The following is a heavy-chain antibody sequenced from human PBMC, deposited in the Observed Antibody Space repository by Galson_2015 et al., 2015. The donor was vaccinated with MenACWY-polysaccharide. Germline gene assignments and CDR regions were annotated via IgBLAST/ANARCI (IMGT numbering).Heavy chain of an antibody. CDR2: IYPGSSET. CDR1: GYSFTTYW. V-gene: IGHV5-51*03. CDR3: ARGIGYSTTWFDY. J-gene: IGHJ4*02. D-gene: IGHD2-21*01. Sequence: QSGAEVKKPGESLKISCQGSGYSFTTYWIGWVRQMPGKGLDWMGIIYPGSSETRYGPSFQGQVTFSADTSINTAYLQWSSLEASDTGMYYCARGIGYSTTWFDYWGQGTLVTVSS.